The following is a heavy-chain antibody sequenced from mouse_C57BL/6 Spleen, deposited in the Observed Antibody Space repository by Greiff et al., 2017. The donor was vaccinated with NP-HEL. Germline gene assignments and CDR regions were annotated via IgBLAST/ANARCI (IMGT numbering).Heavy chain of an antibody. V-gene: IGHV3-6*01. CDR2: ISYDGSN. CDR3: ARGDGNSAWFAY. CDR1: GYSITSGYY. J-gene: IGHJ3*01. Sequence: EVQLQESGPGLVKPSQSLSLTCSVTGYSITSGYYWNWIRQFPGNKLEWMGYISYDGSNNYNPSLKNRISITRDTSKNQFFLKLNSVTTEDTATYYCARGDGNSAWFAYWGQGTLVTVSA. D-gene: IGHD2-1*01.